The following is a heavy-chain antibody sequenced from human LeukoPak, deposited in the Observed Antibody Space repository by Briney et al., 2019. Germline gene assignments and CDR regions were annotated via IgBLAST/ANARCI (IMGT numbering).Heavy chain of an antibody. Sequence: SETLPLTCTVSGGSISIYYWSWIRQPPGKGLEWLGYTYNSGSTLYNPSLKSRVTISVDTSRNEFSLRLTSVTAADAAVYYCVRDRGLNYWGQGTLVTVSS. CDR1: GGSISIYY. J-gene: IGHJ4*02. V-gene: IGHV4-59*01. CDR2: TYNSGST. CDR3: VRDRGLNY. D-gene: IGHD3-16*01.